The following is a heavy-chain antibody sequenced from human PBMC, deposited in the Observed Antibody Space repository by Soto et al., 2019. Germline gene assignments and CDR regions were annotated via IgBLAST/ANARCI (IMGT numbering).Heavy chain of an antibody. J-gene: IGHJ4*02. D-gene: IGHD6-13*01. Sequence: SLRLSCAASGFTFSSYSMNWVRQAPGKGLEWVSYISSSSSTIYYADSVKGRFTISRDNAKNSLYLQMNSLRAEDTAVYYCASGGYSSSWYKSDFGYWGQGTLVTVSS. CDR1: GFTFSSYS. CDR3: ASGGYSSSWYKSDFGY. CDR2: ISSSSSTI. V-gene: IGHV3-48*01.